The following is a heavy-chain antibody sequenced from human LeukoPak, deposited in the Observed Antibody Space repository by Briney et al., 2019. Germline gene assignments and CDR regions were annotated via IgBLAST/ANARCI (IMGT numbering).Heavy chain of an antibody. CDR1: GFTFSSYA. J-gene: IGHJ4*02. CDR3: AKALYGPIDY. CDR2: ISSNGGST. D-gene: IGHD4-17*01. Sequence: PGGSLRLSCSASGFTFSSYAMHWVRQAPGKGLEYVSAISSNGGSTYYADSVKGRFTISRDNSKNTLYLQMNSLRAEDTAVYYCAKALYGPIDYWGQGTLVTVSS. V-gene: IGHV3-64*04.